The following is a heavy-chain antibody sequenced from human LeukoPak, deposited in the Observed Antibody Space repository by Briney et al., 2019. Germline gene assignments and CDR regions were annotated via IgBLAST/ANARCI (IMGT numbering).Heavy chain of an antibody. CDR1: GGSISSSSYY. D-gene: IGHD6-6*01. V-gene: IGHV4-39*07. J-gene: IGHJ4*02. CDR2: IYYSGST. CDR3: AREEYSSSFFDY. Sequence: PSETLSLTCTVSGGSISSSSYYWGWIRQPPGKGLEWIGSIYYSGSTYYNPSHKSRVTISVDTSNNQFSLKLSSVTAADTAVYYCAREEYSSSFFDYWGQGTLVTVSS.